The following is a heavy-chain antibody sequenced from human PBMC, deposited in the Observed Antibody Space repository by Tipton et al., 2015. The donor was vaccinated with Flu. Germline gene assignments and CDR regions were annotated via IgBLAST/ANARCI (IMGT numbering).Heavy chain of an antibody. Sequence: SGAEVKKPRESLKISCKGSGYSFTSYWIGWVRQMPGKGLEWMGIIYPGDADTRYSPSFHGQVTISADKSISTAYLQLSSLNATDTEMYYCVRQGSGWDKARDHFDYWGQGTLVTVSS. J-gene: IGHJ4*02. V-gene: IGHV5-51*01. CDR3: VRQGSGWDKARDHFDY. CDR1: GYSFTSYW. CDR2: IYPGDADT. D-gene: IGHD6-19*01.